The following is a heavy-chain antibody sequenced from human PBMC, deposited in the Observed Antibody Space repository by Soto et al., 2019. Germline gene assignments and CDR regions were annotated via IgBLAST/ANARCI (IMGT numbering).Heavy chain of an antibody. CDR3: AREYCSGGNCYSGMDV. J-gene: IGHJ6*02. Sequence: GASVKVSCKASGGTFSTHAIIWVRQAPGHGLEWMGGIIPISGTTYYTQKFQGRVTITADEPTSTAFMELSSLKSEDTAVFYCAREYCSGGNCYSGMDVWGQGXMVTVSS. CDR2: IIPISGTT. D-gene: IGHD2-15*01. CDR1: GGTFSTHA. V-gene: IGHV1-69*13.